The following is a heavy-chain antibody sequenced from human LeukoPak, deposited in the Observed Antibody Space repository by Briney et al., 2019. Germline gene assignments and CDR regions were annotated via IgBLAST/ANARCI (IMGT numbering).Heavy chain of an antibody. V-gene: IGHV3-74*01. CDR1: EFSFSSYW. D-gene: IGHD2-2*01. CDR2: INRDGSST. Sequence: GGSLRLSCAASEFSFSSYWMHWVRQAPGKGLVWVSRINRDGSSTSYADSVKGRFTISRDNAKNTLYLQMNSLRAEDTAVYSCARGARYCTSTSCQVRYYMDVWGKGTTVTISS. CDR3: ARGARYCTSTSCQVRYYMDV. J-gene: IGHJ6*03.